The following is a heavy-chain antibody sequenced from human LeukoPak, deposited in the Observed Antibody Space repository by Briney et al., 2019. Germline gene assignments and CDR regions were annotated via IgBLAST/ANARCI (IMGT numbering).Heavy chain of an antibody. D-gene: IGHD2-15*01. J-gene: IGHJ4*02. CDR2: INPNSGGT. V-gene: IGHV1-2*04. CDR1: GYTFTGYY. CDR3: ARDRCSGGSCYFDY. Sequence: GASVKVSCKASGYTFTGYYMRWVRQAPGQGLEWMGWINPNSGGTNYAQKFQGWVTMTRDTSISTAYMELSRLRSDDTAVYYCARDRCSGGSCYFDYWGQGTLVTVSS.